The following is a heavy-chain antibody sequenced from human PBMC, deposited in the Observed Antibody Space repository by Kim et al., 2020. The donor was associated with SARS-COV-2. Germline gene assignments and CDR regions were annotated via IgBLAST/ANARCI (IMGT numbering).Heavy chain of an antibody. D-gene: IGHD6-13*01. CDR2: GDA. Sequence: GDAYDAAAVRGRFTTARDSSKNMLYLQMNSLRAEDTAVYYCARGGSAAASYWGQGTLVTVSS. CDR3: ARGGSAAASY. J-gene: IGHJ4*02. V-gene: IGHV3-53*01.